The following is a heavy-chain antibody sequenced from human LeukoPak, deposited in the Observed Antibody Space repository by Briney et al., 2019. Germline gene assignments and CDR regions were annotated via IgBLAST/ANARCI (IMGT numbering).Heavy chain of an antibody. D-gene: IGHD3-22*01. CDR3: ARGTFDSSGYYLFDY. CDR2: IYNNGNT. Sequence: SETLSLTCTVSGGSISTNYWSWIRQPAGKGLEWIGRIYNNGNTNYSPSLQSRVTMSADTSKNQFSLKLSSVAAADTAVYYCARGTFDSSGYYLFDYWGQGTLVTVSS. CDR1: GGSISTNY. V-gene: IGHV4-4*07. J-gene: IGHJ4*02.